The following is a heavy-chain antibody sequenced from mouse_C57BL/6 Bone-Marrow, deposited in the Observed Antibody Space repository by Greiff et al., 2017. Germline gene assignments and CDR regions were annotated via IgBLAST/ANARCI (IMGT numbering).Heavy chain of an antibody. CDR2: IYPGSGST. V-gene: IGHV1-55*01. CDR1: GYTFTSYW. J-gene: IGHJ4*01. CDR3: ARLLRPYYYAMDD. D-gene: IGHD1-2*01. Sequence: QVQLQQPGAELVKPGASVKMSCKASGYTFTSYWITWVKQRPGQGLEWIGEIYPGSGSTNYNEKFKSKATLTVDTSSSTAYMQLSSLTSEDSAVYYCARLLRPYYYAMDDWGQGTSVTVSS.